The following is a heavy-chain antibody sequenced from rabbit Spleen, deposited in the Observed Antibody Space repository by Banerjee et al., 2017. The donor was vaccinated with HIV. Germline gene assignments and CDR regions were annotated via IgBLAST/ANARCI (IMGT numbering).Heavy chain of an antibody. D-gene: IGHD5-1*01. Sequence: QEQLVEYGGDLVQPGGTLTLTCTVSGFTLSNYWMCWVRQAPGKGLEWIACVWTSGGNTYYASWAKGRFTISKASSTTVTLQMTSLTAADTATYFCARAGEGGDGYLNLWGQGTLVTVS. J-gene: IGHJ4*01. CDR1: GFTLSNYW. CDR2: VWTSGGNT. V-gene: IGHV1S45*01. CDR3: ARAGEGGDGYLNL.